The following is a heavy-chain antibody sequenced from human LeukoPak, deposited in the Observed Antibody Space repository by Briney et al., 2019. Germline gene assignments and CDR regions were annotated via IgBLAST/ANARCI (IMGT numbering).Heavy chain of an antibody. Sequence: SCKASGYTFTSYYMHWVRQAPGKGLEWVAVISYDGSNKYYADSVKGRFTISRDNSKNTLYLQMNSLRAEDTAVYYCARDSSYYDTSDYFDYWGQGTLVTVSS. J-gene: IGHJ4*02. V-gene: IGHV3-30*04. D-gene: IGHD3-22*01. CDR1: GYTFTSYY. CDR2: ISYDGSNK. CDR3: ARDSSYYDTSDYFDY.